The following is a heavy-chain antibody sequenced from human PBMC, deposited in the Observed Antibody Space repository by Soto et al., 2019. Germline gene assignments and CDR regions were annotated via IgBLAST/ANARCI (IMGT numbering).Heavy chain of an antibody. J-gene: IGHJ3*02. D-gene: IGHD1-1*01. Sequence: EVQLLESGGGLVQPGGSLRLSCAASGFTFSSYAMSWVRQAPGKGLEWVSAISGSGGSTYYADSVKGRFTISRDNSKNTLYLQMNSLRVEDSAVYYCAKDHEGYDWAFDIWGQGTMVTVSS. CDR3: AKDHEGYDWAFDI. V-gene: IGHV3-23*01. CDR1: GFTFSSYA. CDR2: ISGSGGST.